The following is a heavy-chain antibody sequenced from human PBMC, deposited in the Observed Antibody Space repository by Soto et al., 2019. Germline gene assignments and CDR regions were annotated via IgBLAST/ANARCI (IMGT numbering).Heavy chain of an antibody. CDR1: GFTFSSYA. J-gene: IGHJ4*02. V-gene: IGHV3-23*01. CDR2: ISGSGGST. Sequence: EVQLLESGGGLVQPGGSLRLSCAASGFTFSSYAMNWVRQAPGKGLEWVSVISGSGGSTYYADSVKGRFTISRDNSKNTLYLQMKSLGAEDTAVYYCANRASGSYFAYWGQGTLVTVSS. CDR3: ANRASGSYFAY. D-gene: IGHD3-10*01.